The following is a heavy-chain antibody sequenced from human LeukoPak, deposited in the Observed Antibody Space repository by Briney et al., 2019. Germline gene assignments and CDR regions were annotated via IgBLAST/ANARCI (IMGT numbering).Heavy chain of an antibody. CDR2: INSDRSST. CDR1: GFTLGPYW. V-gene: IGHV3-74*01. Sequence: GGSLRLFCAASGFTLGPYWMHWVRQAPATGVVWVARINSDRSSTSYADSVKGRFTISRDNAKNTLDLQMNSLRADDTAVYYCARDHFSGCPDYWGQGTLVTVSS. J-gene: IGHJ4*02. D-gene: IGHD6-19*01. CDR3: ARDHFSGCPDY.